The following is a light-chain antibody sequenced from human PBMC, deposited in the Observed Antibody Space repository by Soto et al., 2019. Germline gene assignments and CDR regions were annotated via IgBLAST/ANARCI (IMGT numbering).Light chain of an antibody. CDR3: CSYAGTYTFYV. CDR2: DVT. CDR1: SSDVGGYDY. Sequence: QSALTQPRSVSGSPGQSVTISCTGTSSDVGGYDYVSWYQQHPGKAPKLMIYDVTKRPSGVPDRFSGSRSGSTASLTISGLQAEDDADYYCCSYAGTYTFYVFGTGTKATVL. V-gene: IGLV2-11*01. J-gene: IGLJ1*01.